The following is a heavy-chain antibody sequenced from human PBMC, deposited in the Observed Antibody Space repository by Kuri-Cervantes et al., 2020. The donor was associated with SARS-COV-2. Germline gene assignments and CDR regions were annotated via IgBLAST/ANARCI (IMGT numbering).Heavy chain of an antibody. D-gene: IGHD3-10*01. CDR1: ACVTSCSG. J-gene: IGHJ4*02. V-gene: IGHV3-33*08. CDR2: KWYDGSNK. CDR3: AIDSHYYGSGSYDDKIDY. Sequence: SLIPHCAASACVTSCSGMHWVRQAPGKGLEWVAVKWYDGSNKYYADAVKGRFTISRDNSKNTLYLQMNSLRAEDPAVYYCAIDSHYYGSGSYDDKIDYWGQGTLVTVSS.